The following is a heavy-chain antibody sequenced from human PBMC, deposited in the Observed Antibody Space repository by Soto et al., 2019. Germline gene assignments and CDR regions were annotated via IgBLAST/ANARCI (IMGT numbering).Heavy chain of an antibody. D-gene: IGHD6-13*01. V-gene: IGHV3-30-3*01. Sequence: QVRLVESGGGVVQPGGSLRLSCAASGFTFSNFAMHWVRQAPGQVLEWVAVTSYDGNNKDYADSVKGRFTISRDNSKNTLFLQVNSLRPEDTAVYYCARERAIAATGIFYYWGHGTLVTVSS. CDR1: GFTFSNFA. J-gene: IGHJ4*01. CDR3: ARERAIAATGIFYY. CDR2: TSYDGNNK.